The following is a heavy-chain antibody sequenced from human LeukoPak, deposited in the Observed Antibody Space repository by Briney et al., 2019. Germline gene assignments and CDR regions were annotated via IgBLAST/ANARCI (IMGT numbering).Heavy chain of an antibody. D-gene: IGHD2-21*02. J-gene: IGHJ3*01. CDR1: GFTFSNYA. CDR2: ISGSGGST. V-gene: IGHV3-23*01. Sequence: GGSLRLSCAASGFTFSNYAMTWVRQAPVKGLEWVSAISGSGGSTYYADSVKGRFTISRDNSKNTLYLQMNSLRAEDTALYHCAKNAYCGGDCYPDALDVWGQGTVVTVSS. CDR3: AKNAYCGGDCYPDALDV.